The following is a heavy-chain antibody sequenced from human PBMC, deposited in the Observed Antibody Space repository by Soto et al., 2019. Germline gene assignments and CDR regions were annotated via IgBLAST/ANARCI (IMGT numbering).Heavy chain of an antibody. Sequence: GSLRLSCAASGFAFSNYGMSWVRQAPGKGLEWVSTFGGGGGATYYADSVRGRFVVSRDNSKNTLHFQMSNLTAEDTAVYYCVKDLKKHWLVGIDAFDIWGQGTVVTVSS. CDR2: FGGGGGAT. D-gene: IGHD6-19*01. CDR1: GFAFSNYG. J-gene: IGHJ3*02. V-gene: IGHV3-23*01. CDR3: VKDLKKHWLVGIDAFDI.